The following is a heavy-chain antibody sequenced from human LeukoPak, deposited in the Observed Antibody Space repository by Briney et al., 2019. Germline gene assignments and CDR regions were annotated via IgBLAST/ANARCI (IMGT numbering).Heavy chain of an antibody. Sequence: PGGSLRLSCAASGFSVSNNYMSWVRQAPGKGLEWVSVMYSDAGGGSTYYADSVKGRFTISRDNSKNTLYLQMNSLRAEDTAVYYCAIWAWYGDYGETYWGQGTLVTVSS. J-gene: IGHJ4*02. V-gene: IGHV3-53*01. D-gene: IGHD4-17*01. CDR2: MYSDAGGGST. CDR1: GFSVSNNY. CDR3: AIWAWYGDYGETY.